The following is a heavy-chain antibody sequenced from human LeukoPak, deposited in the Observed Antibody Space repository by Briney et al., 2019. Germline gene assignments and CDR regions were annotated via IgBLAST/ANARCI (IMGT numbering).Heavy chain of an antibody. CDR2: INAGNGNT. D-gene: IGHD2-2*01. Sequence: ASVKVSCKASGYTFTSYAMHWVRQAPGQRLEWMGWINAGNGNTKYSQKFQGGVTITRDTSASTAYMELSSLRSEDTAVYYCARVVLYCSSTSCSLDFWGQGTLVTVSS. J-gene: IGHJ4*02. V-gene: IGHV1-3*01. CDR1: GYTFTSYA. CDR3: ARVVLYCSSTSCSLDF.